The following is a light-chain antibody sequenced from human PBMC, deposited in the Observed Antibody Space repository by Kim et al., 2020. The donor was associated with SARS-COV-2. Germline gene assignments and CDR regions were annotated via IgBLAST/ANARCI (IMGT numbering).Light chain of an antibody. Sequence: GQSITISCPGTSSDVSGYNYVSWYQQHPGKAPILMIYDVSNRPSGVSNRFSGSKSGNTASLTISGLQAEDEADYYCNSYTSINTLVFGGGTQLTVL. CDR1: SSDVSGYNY. CDR2: DVS. CDR3: NSYTSINTLV. V-gene: IGLV2-14*03. J-gene: IGLJ2*01.